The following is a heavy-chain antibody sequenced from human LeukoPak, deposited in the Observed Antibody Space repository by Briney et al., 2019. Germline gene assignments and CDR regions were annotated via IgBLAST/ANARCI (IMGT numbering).Heavy chain of an antibody. CDR3: ARATTVTTMFDY. D-gene: IGHD4-17*01. CDR2: IYYSGST. J-gene: IGHJ4*02. Sequence: SSETLSLTCTVPGASISSYYWSWIRQPPGKGLGWIGSIYYSGSTTYKPSLTSRVTISVDTSKNQFSLKLSSVTAADTAVYYCARATTVTTMFDYWGQGTLVTVSS. CDR1: GASISSYY. V-gene: IGHV4-59*01.